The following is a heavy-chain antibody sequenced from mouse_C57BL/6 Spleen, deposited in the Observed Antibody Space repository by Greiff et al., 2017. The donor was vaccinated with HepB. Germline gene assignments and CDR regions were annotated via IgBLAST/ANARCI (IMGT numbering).Heavy chain of an antibody. CDR1: GYTFTSYW. Sequence: QVQLQQPGAELVKPGASVKMSCKASGYTFTSYWITWVKQRPGQGLEWIGDIYPGSGSTNYNEKFKSKATLTVDKSSSTAYMQLSSLTSEDSAVYYCARDYYGSSYPFDYWGQGTTLTVSS. CDR2: IYPGSGST. D-gene: IGHD1-1*01. CDR3: ARDYYGSSYPFDY. V-gene: IGHV1-55*01. J-gene: IGHJ2*01.